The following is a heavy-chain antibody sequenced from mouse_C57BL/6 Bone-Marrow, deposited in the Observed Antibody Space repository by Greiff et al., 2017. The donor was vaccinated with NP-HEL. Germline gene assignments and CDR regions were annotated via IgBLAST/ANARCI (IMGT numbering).Heavy chain of an antibody. CDR1: GFTFSSYA. J-gene: IGHJ4*01. Sequence: EVKLVESGGGLVKPGGSLKLSCAASGFTFSSYAMSWVRQTPEKRLEWVATISDGGSYTYYPDNVKGRFTISRDNAKNNLYLQMSHLKSEDTAMDYCARDGGDGYDYAMDYWGQGTSVTVSS. V-gene: IGHV5-4*01. D-gene: IGHD2-3*01. CDR2: ISDGGSYT. CDR3: ARDGGDGYDYAMDY.